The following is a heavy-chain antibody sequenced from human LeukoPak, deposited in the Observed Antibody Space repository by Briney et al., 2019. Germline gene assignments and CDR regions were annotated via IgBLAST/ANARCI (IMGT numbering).Heavy chain of an antibody. J-gene: IGHJ6*02. V-gene: IGHV3-11*01. D-gene: IGHD6-13*01. Sequence: PGGSLRLSCAASGFTFSDYYMSWIRQAPGKGLEWVSHISSSGSTIYYADSVKGRFTISRDNAKNSLYLQMNSLRAEDTAVYYCARVGVSSIAAAGAYYYYGMDVWGQGTTVTVSS. CDR1: GFTFSDYY. CDR3: ARVGVSSIAAAGAYYYYGMDV. CDR2: ISSSGSTI.